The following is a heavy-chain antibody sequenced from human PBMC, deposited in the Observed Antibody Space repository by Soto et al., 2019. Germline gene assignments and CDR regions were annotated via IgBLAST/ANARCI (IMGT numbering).Heavy chain of an antibody. CDR1: GFTFSSYG. CDR2: IWYEGSNK. J-gene: IGHJ4*02. Sequence: QVQLVEAGGGVVQPGRSLRLSCAASGFTFSSYGMQWVRQSPGKGLEWVAVIWYEGSNKYYEDYVEVRFTISRDKSMNTQYLQLNSLRAEDTASYYCARDTGMQCSGGSGYYPVVDYWGQGTLLTLSS. CDR3: ARDTGMQCSGGSGYYPVVDY. D-gene: IGHD2-15*01. V-gene: IGHV3-33*01.